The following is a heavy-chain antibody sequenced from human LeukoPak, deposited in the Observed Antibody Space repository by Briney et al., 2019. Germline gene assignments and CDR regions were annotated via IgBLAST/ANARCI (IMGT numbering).Heavy chain of an antibody. CDR3: ARGTRQLARYYYYYMDV. V-gene: IGHV1-69*05. CDR1: GGTFSSYA. Sequence: ASVKVSRKASGGTFSSYAISWVRQAPGQGLEWMGRIIPIFGTANYAQKFQGRVTITTDESTSTAYMELSSLRSEDTAVYYCARGTRQLARYYYYYMDVWGKGTTVTVSS. J-gene: IGHJ6*03. D-gene: IGHD6-6*01. CDR2: IIPIFGTA.